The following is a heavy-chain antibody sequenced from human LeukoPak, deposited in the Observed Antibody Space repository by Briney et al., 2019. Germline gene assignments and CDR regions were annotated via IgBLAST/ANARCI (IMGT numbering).Heavy chain of an antibody. CDR1: GFTFSSYW. CDR3: ARAGYSSGLDY. Sequence: GGSLRLSCAASGFTFSSYWMHWVRQAPGKGLVWVSRITTDGSSTRNADSVKGRFTISRDNAKNTLYLQMNSLRAEDTAVYYCARAGYSSGLDYWGQGTLVTVSS. J-gene: IGHJ4*02. V-gene: IGHV3-74*01. D-gene: IGHD6-19*01. CDR2: ITTDGSST.